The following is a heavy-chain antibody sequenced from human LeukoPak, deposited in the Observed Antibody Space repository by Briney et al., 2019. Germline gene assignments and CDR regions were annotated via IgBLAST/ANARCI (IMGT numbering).Heavy chain of an antibody. CDR2: MNPNGDNT. Sequence: GASVXXXXXXSGYTFTSYDXXXXRXAXGQXLXXXXXMNPNGDNTGYAQKFQGRVTMTRDTSTSTVYMELSSLRSEDTAVYYCARAQGYSSSDDAFDIWGQGTMVTVSS. D-gene: IGHD6-6*01. J-gene: IGHJ3*02. CDR1: GYTFTSYD. V-gene: IGHV1-8*01. CDR3: ARAQGYSSSDDAFDI.